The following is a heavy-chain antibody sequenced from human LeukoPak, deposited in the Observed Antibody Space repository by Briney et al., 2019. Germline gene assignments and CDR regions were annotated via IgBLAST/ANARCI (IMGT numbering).Heavy chain of an antibody. CDR1: GFTFSSYA. V-gene: IGHV3-66*01. D-gene: IGHD3/OR15-3a*01. CDR3: ARDLGRP. J-gene: IGHJ5*02. CDR2: IYSGGST. Sequence: GGSLRLSCAASGFTFSSYAMSWVRQAPGKGLEWVSVIYSGGSTYYADSVKGRFTISRDNSKNTLYLQMNSLRAEDTAVYYCARDLGRPWGQGTLVTVSS.